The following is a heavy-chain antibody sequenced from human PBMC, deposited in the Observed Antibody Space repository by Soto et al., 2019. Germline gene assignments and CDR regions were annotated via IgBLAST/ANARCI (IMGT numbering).Heavy chain of an antibody. CDR1: GGSISSGGYY. D-gene: IGHD4-4*01. CDR2: IYYSGST. Sequence: SETLSLTCTVSGGSISSGGYYWSWIRQHPGKGLEWIGYIYYSGSTYYNPSLKSRVTISVDTSKNQFSLKLSSVTAADTAVYYCARDLGEGSNYYFDYWGQGTLVTVSS. CDR3: ARDLGEGSNYYFDY. V-gene: IGHV4-31*03. J-gene: IGHJ4*02.